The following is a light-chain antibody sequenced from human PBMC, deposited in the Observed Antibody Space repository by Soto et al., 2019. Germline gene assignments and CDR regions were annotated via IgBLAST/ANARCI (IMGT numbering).Light chain of an antibody. Sequence: DIQMTQSPSSLSASVGDRVNINCRASQSISNYLAWYQQKPGKVPNLLIYAASTLHSGVPSRFSGSGSGTDFTLIISSLQPEDVATYYCQECNTAPTWTFGQGTKVDIK. CDR2: AAS. CDR3: QECNTAPTWT. V-gene: IGKV1-27*01. J-gene: IGKJ1*01. CDR1: QSISNY.